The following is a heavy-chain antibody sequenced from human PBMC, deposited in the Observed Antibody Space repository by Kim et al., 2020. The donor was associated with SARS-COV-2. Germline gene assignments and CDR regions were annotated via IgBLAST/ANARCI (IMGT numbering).Heavy chain of an antibody. Sequence: GGSLRLSCAASGFTFSSYSMNWVRQAPGKGLEWVSYISSSSSTIYYADSVKGRFTISRDNAKNSLYLQMNSLRAEDTAVYYCARDMTVAGSLFDYWGQGTLVTVSS. CDR3: ARDMTVAGSLFDY. CDR1: GFTFSSYS. J-gene: IGHJ4*02. V-gene: IGHV3-48*04. D-gene: IGHD6-19*01. CDR2: ISSSSSTI.